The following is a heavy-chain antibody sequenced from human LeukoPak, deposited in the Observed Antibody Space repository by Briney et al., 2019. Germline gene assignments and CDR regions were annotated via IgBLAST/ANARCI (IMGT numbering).Heavy chain of an antibody. Sequence: GASVKVSCKASGYTFTSYYMHWVRQAPGQGLEWMGIINPSGGSTSYAQKFQGRVTMTRDTSTSTVYMELSSLRSEDTAVYYCANLGYCSGGSCSRDYWGQGTLVTVSS. CDR3: ANLGYCSGGSCSRDY. V-gene: IGHV1-46*01. CDR2: INPSGGST. J-gene: IGHJ4*02. D-gene: IGHD2-15*01. CDR1: GYTFTSYY.